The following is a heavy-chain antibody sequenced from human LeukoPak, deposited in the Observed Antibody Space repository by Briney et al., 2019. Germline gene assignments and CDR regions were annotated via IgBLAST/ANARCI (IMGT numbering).Heavy chain of an antibody. CDR2: ISSSSSYI. CDR1: GFTFSSYS. CDR3: ARGLFFFKQRTAYDMDA. D-gene: IGHD3-3*01. Sequence: GGSLRLSCAASGFTFSSYSMNWVRQAPGKGLEWVSSISSSSSYIYYADSVKGRFTISRDNAKNSLYLQMNSLRAEDTAVYYCARGLFFFKQRTAYDMDAWGQGTTVTVSS. V-gene: IGHV3-21*01. J-gene: IGHJ6*02.